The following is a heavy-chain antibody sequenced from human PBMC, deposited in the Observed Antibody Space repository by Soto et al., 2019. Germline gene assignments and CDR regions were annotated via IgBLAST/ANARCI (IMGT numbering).Heavy chain of an antibody. Sequence: ASVNVSCKASGYTFTSYYMHWVRQAPGQGLEWMGIINPSGGSTSYAQKFQGRVTMTRDTSTSTVYMELSSLRSEDTAVYYCARDSRDLEFGELSYYYGMDVWGQGTTVTVSS. CDR3: ARDSRDLEFGELSYYYGMDV. CDR2: INPSGGST. CDR1: GYTFTSYY. J-gene: IGHJ6*02. D-gene: IGHD3-10*01. V-gene: IGHV1-46*01.